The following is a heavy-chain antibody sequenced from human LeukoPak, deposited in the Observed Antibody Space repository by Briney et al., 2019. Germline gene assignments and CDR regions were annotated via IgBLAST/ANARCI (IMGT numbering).Heavy chain of an antibody. V-gene: IGHV4-59*01. CDR1: GGSISSYY. CDR2: IYYTGST. J-gene: IGHJ4*02. D-gene: IGHD1-26*01. CDR3: ARGNSGSYYGFHY. Sequence: SETLSPTCTVSGGSISSYYWSWIRQPPGKGLEWIGYIYYTGSTNYNPSLKSRVSVDTSKNQFSLKLSSVTAADTAVYYCARGNSGSYYGFHYWGQGTLVTVSS.